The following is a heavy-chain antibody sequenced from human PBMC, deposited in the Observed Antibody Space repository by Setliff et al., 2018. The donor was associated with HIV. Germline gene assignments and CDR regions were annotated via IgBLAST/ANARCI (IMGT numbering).Heavy chain of an antibody. Sequence: GGSLRLSCAASGFTFSSYWMSWVRQAPGKGLEWVANIKQDGSEKYYVDSVKGRFTISRDNAKNSLYLQMNSLKTEDTAVYYCTTSLPWFDPWGQGTLVTVSS. J-gene: IGHJ5*02. CDR3: TTSLPWFDP. V-gene: IGHV3-7*03. CDR2: IKQDGSEK. CDR1: GFTFSSYW.